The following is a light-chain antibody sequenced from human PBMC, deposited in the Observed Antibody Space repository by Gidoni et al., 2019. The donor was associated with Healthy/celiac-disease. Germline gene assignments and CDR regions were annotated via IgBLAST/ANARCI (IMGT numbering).Light chain of an antibody. CDR3: QQSYNTPRT. Sequence: DIQMIQSPSSLSAYVGDRVTLTCRASQSISSYLNWYQQNPEKAPKLLIYAASSLQSGVTSWFSGSGSETDYTLTISSLQPEVFANYYCQQSYNTPRTFGGGTKVEIK. V-gene: IGKV1-39*01. J-gene: IGKJ4*01. CDR2: AAS. CDR1: QSISSY.